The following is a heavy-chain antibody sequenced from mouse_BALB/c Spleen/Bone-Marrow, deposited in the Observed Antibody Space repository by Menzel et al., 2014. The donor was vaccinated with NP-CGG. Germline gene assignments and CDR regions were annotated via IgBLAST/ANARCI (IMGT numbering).Heavy chain of an antibody. V-gene: IGHV5-6-3*01. CDR3: ARGDDYVSWFAS. CDR2: INSNGGYT. J-gene: IGHJ3*01. CDR1: GFTFSNYG. D-gene: IGHD2-4*01. Sequence: EVKLQESGGGLVQPGGSLKLPCAASGFTFSNYGMSWVRQTPDKRLELVANINSNGGYTYYPDSVKGRFTISRDNAKNPLYLKMRGLKSEDTAIYYCARGDDYVSWFASGGQGTLVTVSA.